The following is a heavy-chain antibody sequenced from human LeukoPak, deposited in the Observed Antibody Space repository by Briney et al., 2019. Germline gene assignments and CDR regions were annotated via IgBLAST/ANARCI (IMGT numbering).Heavy chain of an antibody. Sequence: SETLSLTCAVYGGSFSGYYWSWIRQPPGKGLEWIGEINHSGSTNYNPSLKSRVTISVDTSKNQFSLKLSSVTAADTAVYYCARDEERNCSSTSCYLGWFDPWGQGTLVAVSS. CDR2: INHSGST. J-gene: IGHJ5*02. D-gene: IGHD2-2*01. CDR1: GGSFSGYY. V-gene: IGHV4-34*01. CDR3: ARDEERNCSSTSCYLGWFDP.